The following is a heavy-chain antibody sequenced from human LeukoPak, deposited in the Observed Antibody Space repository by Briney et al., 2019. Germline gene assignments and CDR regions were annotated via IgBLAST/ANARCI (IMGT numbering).Heavy chain of an antibody. D-gene: IGHD1-7*01. CDR2: IIPILGIA. J-gene: IGHJ4*02. CDR3: ATVPLIGGTTSDPGSYYFDY. Sequence: PVKVSCKASGGTFSSYAISWVRQAPGQGLEWMGRIIPILGIANYAQKFQGRVTITADKSTSTAYMELSSLRSEDTAVYYCATVPLIGGTTSDPGSYYFDYWGQGTLVTVSS. V-gene: IGHV1-69*04. CDR1: GGTFSSYA.